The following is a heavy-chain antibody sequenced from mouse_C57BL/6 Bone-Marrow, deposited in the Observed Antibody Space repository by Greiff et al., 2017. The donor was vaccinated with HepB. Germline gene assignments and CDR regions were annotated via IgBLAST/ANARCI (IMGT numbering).Heavy chain of an antibody. J-gene: IGHJ4*01. D-gene: IGHD2-3*01. V-gene: IGHV1-20*01. CDR3: AIERWLPYYAMDY. Sequence: VQLQQSGPELVKPGDSVKISCKASGYSFTGYFMNWVMQSHGKSLEWIGRINPYNGDTFYNQKFKGKATLTVDKSSSTAHMELRSLTSEDSAVYYCAIERWLPYYAMDYWGQGTSVTVSS. CDR1: GYSFTGYF. CDR2: INPYNGDT.